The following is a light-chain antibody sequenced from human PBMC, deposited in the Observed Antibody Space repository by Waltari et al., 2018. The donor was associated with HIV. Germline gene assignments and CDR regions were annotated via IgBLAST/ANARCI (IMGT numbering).Light chain of an antibody. J-gene: IGLJ1*01. CDR1: SSDVGGHNF. CDR3: SSYTSSSTYI. V-gene: IGLV2-14*03. Sequence: QSALTQPPSVSGSPRQSITISCTGTSSDVGGHNFVPWYQHHPDKAPQLMIYDVNNRPSGISNRFSGSKSGNTASLTISGLQAEDEADYYCSSYTSSSTYIFETGTKVTVL. CDR2: DVN.